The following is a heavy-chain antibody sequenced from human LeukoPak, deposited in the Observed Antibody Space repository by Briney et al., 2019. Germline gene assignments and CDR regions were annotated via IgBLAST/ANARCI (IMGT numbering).Heavy chain of an antibody. V-gene: IGHV1-69*13. CDR1: GGTFSSYA. CDR2: IIPIFATA. J-gene: IGHJ4*02. D-gene: IGHD5-12*01. Sequence: GASVKVSCKASGGTFSSYAISWVRQAPGQGLEWMGGIIPIFATANYAQKFQGRVTITAGESTSTAYMELRSLRSEDTAVYYCARAAHHGATTYWGQGTLVTVSS. CDR3: ARAAHHGATTY.